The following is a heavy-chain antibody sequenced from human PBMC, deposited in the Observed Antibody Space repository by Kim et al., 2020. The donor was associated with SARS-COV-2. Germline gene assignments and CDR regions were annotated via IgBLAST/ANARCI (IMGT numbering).Heavy chain of an antibody. J-gene: IGHJ4*02. Sequence: GGSLRLSCAASGFTFSSYAMSWVRQAPGKGLEWVSSISGNGGRTYYADSVKGRFTISRDNSKKTLSLQMNNLRAEDTAVYYCAKGAGAPFFFDYWGQGALVTVSS. V-gene: IGHV3-23*01. D-gene: IGHD6-19*01. CDR3: AKGAGAPFFFDY. CDR2: ISGNGGRT. CDR1: GFTFSSYA.